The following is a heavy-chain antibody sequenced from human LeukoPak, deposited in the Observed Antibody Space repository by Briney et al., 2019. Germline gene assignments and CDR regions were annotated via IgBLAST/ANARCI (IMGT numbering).Heavy chain of an antibody. J-gene: IGHJ6*04. CDR1: GFSFSRYW. Sequence: PGGSLRLSCEASGFSFSRYWMSWVRQAPVRGLEWVANIKPDGSEICYVDSVKGRFTTFRDNAKNAVYLHMNSLRPEDTAIYYCAELGITMIGGVWGKGTTVTISS. CDR2: IKPDGSEI. V-gene: IGHV3-7*01. CDR3: AELGITMIGGV. D-gene: IGHD3-10*02.